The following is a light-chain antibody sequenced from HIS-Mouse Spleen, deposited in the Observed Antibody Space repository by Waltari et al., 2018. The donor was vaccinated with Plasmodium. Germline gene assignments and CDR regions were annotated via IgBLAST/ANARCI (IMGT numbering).Light chain of an antibody. V-gene: IGLV2-14*03. CDR2: DVS. CDR1: SSDVGGYNY. J-gene: IGLJ1*01. CDR3: SSYTSSSTLNYV. Sequence: QSALTQPASVSGSPGQSITISCPGTSSDVGGYNYASWYQQHPGKAPKLMIYDVSNRPSGVSNRFSGSKSGNTASLTISGLQAEDEADYYCSSYTSSSTLNYVFGTGTKVTVL.